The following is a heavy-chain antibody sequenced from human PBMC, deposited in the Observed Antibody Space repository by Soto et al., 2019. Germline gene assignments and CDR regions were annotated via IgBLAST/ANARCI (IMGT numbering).Heavy chain of an antibody. CDR3: ARGSKDSYPGSRIFDF. CDR1: GFTFSIYG. V-gene: IGHV3-23*01. J-gene: IGHJ4*02. Sequence: GGSLRLSCAASGFTFSIYGMSWVRQAPGKGLEWVSTISASGDSTYYGDSVRGRFTISRDNSKNTLYLQMSSLRAEDSAVYYCARGSKDSYPGSRIFDFWGRGTLVTVSS. D-gene: IGHD2-15*01. CDR2: ISASGDST.